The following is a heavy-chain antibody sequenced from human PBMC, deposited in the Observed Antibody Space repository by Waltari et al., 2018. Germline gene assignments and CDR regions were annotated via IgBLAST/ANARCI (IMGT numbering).Heavy chain of an antibody. D-gene: IGHD4-17*01. J-gene: IGHJ5*02. V-gene: IGHV3-23*03. CDR2: IYSWGST. CDR3: ARDGDDYGSA. Sequence: EVQLLESGGGLVQPGGSLRLSCAASGFIFSNYALSWVRLAPGKWVDGVSVIYSWGSTYHIDSVKGRFTSSRDNSKNTLYLQMHSLRVEDTALYYCARDGDDYGSAWGQGTLVTVSS. CDR1: GFIFSNYA.